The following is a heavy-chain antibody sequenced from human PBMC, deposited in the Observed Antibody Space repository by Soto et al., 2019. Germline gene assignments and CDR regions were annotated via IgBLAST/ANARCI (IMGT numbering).Heavy chain of an antibody. CDR1: GGSISSSSYY. J-gene: IGHJ4*02. V-gene: IGHV4-39*01. CDR3: ARPLVGATAFDY. Sequence: PSETLSLTCTVSGGSISSSSYYWGWISQPPGKGLEWIGSIYYSGSTYYNPSLKSRVTISVDTSKNQFSLKLSSVTAADTAVYYCARPLVGATAFDYWGQGTLVTVSS. CDR2: IYYSGST. D-gene: IGHD1-26*01.